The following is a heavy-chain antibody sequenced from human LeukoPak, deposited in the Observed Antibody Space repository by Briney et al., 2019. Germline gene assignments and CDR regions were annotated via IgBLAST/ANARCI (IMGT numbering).Heavy chain of an antibody. V-gene: IGHV3-66*01. CDR2: IYSGGST. CDR1: GFTVSSNY. J-gene: IGHJ4*02. Sequence: GGSLRLSCAASGFTVSSNYMSWVRQAPGKGLEWVSVIYSGGSTYYADSVKGRFTISRDNSKNTLYLQMNSLRAEDTAVYYCARVGRSGGIYFDYWGQGTLVTVSS. CDR3: ARVGRSGGIYFDY. D-gene: IGHD2-15*01.